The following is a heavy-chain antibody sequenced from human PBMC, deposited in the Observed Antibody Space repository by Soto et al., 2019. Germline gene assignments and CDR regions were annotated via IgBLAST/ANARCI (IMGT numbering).Heavy chain of an antibody. J-gene: IGHJ4*02. CDR1: GYTFTSYG. V-gene: IGHV1-18*01. Sequence: ASVKVSCKASGYTFTSYGISWVRQAPGQGLEWMGWINAYNGNTNYAQKLQGRLTITADKSTSTTYMELTSLTSKDTAVYYCARDSPIGSTFSGYDAIDSWGQGTLVTVSS. D-gene: IGHD5-12*01. CDR3: ARDSPIGSTFSGYDAIDS. CDR2: INAYNGNT.